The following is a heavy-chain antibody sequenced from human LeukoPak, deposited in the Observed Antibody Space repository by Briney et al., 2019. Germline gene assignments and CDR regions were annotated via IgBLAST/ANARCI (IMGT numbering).Heavy chain of an antibody. J-gene: IGHJ4*02. V-gene: IGHV3-23*01. D-gene: IGHD2-15*01. CDR3: AKSGLNRFDY. CDR2: ISSTGGTA. Sequence: GGSLRLSCAASGFTFSSFGMSWVRQAPGKGLEWVSAISSTGGTAYYADSVKGRFTISRDNSKNTLYLQMNSLRAEDTAIYYCAKSGLNRFDYWGQGTLVTVSS. CDR1: GFTFSSFG.